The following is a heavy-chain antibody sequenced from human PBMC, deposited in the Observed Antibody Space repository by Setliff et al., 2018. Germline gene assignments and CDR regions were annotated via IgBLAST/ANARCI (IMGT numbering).Heavy chain of an antibody. J-gene: IGHJ3*02. V-gene: IGHV1-3*01. CDR1: GYTFTSYA. CDR2: INAGNGNT. D-gene: IGHD6-19*01. CDR3: ARVGSGPKDAFDI. Sequence: ASVKVSCKASGYTFTSYAMHWVRQAPGQRLEWMGWINAGNGNTKYSQKFQGRVTTTRDTSASTAYMELSSLRSEDTAVYYCARVGSGPKDAFDIWGKGQWSPSPQ.